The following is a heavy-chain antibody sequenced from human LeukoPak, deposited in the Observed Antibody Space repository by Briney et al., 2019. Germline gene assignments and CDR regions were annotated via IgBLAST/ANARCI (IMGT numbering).Heavy chain of an antibody. V-gene: IGHV3-21*01. J-gene: IGHJ5*02. CDR3: ARDPSSGWYLKGWFDP. CDR1: GITFSSYL. Sequence: GGSLRLSCEASGITFSSYLMTWVRQAPGKGLEWVSSISSSSNYIYYADSVKGRFTISRDNAKNSLYLQMNSLRAEDTAVYYCARDPSSGWYLKGWFDPWGQGTLVTVSS. D-gene: IGHD6-19*01. CDR2: ISSSSNYI.